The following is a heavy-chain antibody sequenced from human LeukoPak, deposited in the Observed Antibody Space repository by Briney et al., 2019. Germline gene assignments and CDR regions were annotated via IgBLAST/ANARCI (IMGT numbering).Heavy chain of an antibody. CDR1: GFSFRNYA. D-gene: IGHD2-15*01. Sequence: GGSLRLSCVASGFSFRNYAIHWVRQAPGKGLEYVSVINTDGRITYYADSVKGRFTISRDNAKNSLFLQMNSLRTEDTALYYCAKGGHPTRYYYGMDVWGQGTTVTVSS. CDR3: AKGGHPTRYYYGMDV. J-gene: IGHJ6*02. CDR2: INTDGRIT. V-gene: IGHV3-64*02.